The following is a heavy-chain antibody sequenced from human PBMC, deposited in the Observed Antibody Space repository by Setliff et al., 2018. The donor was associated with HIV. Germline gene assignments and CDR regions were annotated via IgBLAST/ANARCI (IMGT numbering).Heavy chain of an antibody. CDR2: INHSGST. Sequence: PSETLSLTCAVYGGSSSGHYWNWFRQPPGKGLEWIGEINHSGSTNYKSSLKSRVTISADTSKRQFSLKLSSVTAADTAVYYCARLGYNYDSSGHGPWGQGTLVTVSS. J-gene: IGHJ5*02. CDR1: GGSSSGHY. D-gene: IGHD3-22*01. V-gene: IGHV4-34*01. CDR3: ARLGYNYDSSGHGP.